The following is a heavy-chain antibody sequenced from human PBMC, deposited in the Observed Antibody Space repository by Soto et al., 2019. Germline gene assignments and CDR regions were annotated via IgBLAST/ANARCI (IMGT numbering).Heavy chain of an antibody. CDR1: GGSFSGYY. CDR3: ARGRWCYSSGWYPALVNDY. J-gene: IGHJ4*02. CDR2: INHSGST. Sequence: QVQLQQWGAGLLKPSETLSLTCAVYGGSFSGYYWSWIRQPPGKGLEWIGEINHSGSTNYKPSLKSRATISVDTSKNQFSLKLSSVTAADTAVYYCARGRWCYSSGWYPALVNDYWGQGTLVTVSS. V-gene: IGHV4-34*01. D-gene: IGHD6-19*01.